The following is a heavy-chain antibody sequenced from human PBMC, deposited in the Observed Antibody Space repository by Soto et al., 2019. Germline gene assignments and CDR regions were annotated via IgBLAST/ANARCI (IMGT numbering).Heavy chain of an antibody. CDR2: INHSGST. CDR3: ARRGDSRPLDY. J-gene: IGHJ4*02. D-gene: IGHD3-16*01. V-gene: IGHV4-34*01. Sequence: SETLSLTCAVYGGSFSGYYWSWIRQPPGKGLEWIGEINHSGSTNYNPSLKSRVTISVDTSKNQFSLKLSSVTAADTAVYYCARRGDSRPLDYWGQGNLVTVSS. CDR1: GGSFSGYY.